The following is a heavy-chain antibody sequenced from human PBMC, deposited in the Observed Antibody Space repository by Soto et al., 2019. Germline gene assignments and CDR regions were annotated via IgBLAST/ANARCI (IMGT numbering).Heavy chain of an antibody. D-gene: IGHD6-19*01. CDR3: ARDPCPYTSGWYGVDF. Sequence: QVQLVESGGGVVQPGRSLRLSCAASGFMFSAYAMLWVRQAPGKGLEWVAAISYDGTNKYYADSVKGRFTISRDNSKKTLLLRMNSLRAEDTAVYYCARDPCPYTSGWYGVDFWGHGTLVTVSS. J-gene: IGHJ4*01. CDR1: GFMFSAYA. V-gene: IGHV3-30*04. CDR2: ISYDGTNK.